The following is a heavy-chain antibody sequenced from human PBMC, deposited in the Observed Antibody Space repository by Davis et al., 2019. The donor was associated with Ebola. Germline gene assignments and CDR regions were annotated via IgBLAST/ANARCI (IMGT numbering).Heavy chain of an antibody. V-gene: IGHV3-48*01. Sequence: GESLKISCAASGFTLSSYSMNWVRQAPGEGLEWVSYISSSGSPISYADSVKGRFTISRDNSKNTLYLQMNSLRAEDTAVYYCAKTERIFGVVNYYGMDVWGQGTTVTVSS. CDR3: AKTERIFGVVNYYGMDV. J-gene: IGHJ6*02. D-gene: IGHD3-3*01. CDR2: ISSSGSPI. CDR1: GFTLSSYS.